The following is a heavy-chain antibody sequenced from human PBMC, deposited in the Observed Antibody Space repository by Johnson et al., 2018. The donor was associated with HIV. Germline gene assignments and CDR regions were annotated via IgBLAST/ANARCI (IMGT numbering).Heavy chain of an antibody. J-gene: IGHJ3*02. CDR3: AAAEYDASDI. D-gene: IGHD6-6*01. CDR2: ISYDGTNK. Sequence: VQLVESGGGEVQPGRSLRLSCAASGFTFSGYGMHWVRQAPGKGLEWVAVISYDGTNKHYADSVKGRFAISRDNSKNTLYLQMNSLRAEDTAVYYCAAAEYDASDIWGPGTMVTVSS. V-gene: IGHV3-30*03. CDR1: GFTFSGYG.